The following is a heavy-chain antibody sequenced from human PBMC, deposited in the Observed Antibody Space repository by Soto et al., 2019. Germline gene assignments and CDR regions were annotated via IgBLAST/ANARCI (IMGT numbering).Heavy chain of an antibody. CDR1: GYTFTSYD. V-gene: IGHV1-8*01. Sequence: GASVKVSFKASGYTFTSYDINWVRQATGQGLEWMGWMNPNSGNTGYAQKFQGRVTMTRNTSISTAYMELSSLRSEDTAVYYCARESGYDFWSGYFINWFDPWGQGTLVTVSS. CDR2: MNPNSGNT. J-gene: IGHJ5*02. D-gene: IGHD3-3*01. CDR3: ARESGYDFWSGYFINWFDP.